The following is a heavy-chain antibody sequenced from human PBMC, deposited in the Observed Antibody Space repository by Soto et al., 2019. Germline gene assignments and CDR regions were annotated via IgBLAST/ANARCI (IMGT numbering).Heavy chain of an antibody. CDR1: GFTFSSYA. CDR2: ISYDGSNK. Sequence: QVQLVESGGGVVQPGRSLRLSCAASGFTFSSYAMHWVRQAPGKGLEWVAVISYDGSNKYYADSVKGRFTISRDNSKNPLYLQMNSLRDEDTAVYYCARDLLGTDYYYDMDVWGQGTTFTVSS. D-gene: IGHD1-1*01. CDR3: ARDLLGTDYYYDMDV. J-gene: IGHJ6*02. V-gene: IGHV3-30-3*01.